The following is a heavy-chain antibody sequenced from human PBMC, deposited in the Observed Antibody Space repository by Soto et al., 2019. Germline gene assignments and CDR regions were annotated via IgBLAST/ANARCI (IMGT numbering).Heavy chain of an antibody. CDR1: SDSISSYY. V-gene: IGHV4-59*08. J-gene: IGHJ4*02. Sequence: SETLSLTCTVSSDSISSYYWIWIRQSPGKGLEWIGYIYYSGSTNYNPSLKSRVTISVDTSKNQFSLKLSSVTAADTAVYYCARRRYSNYPIDYWGQGTLVTVSS. CDR3: ARRRYSNYPIDY. CDR2: IYYSGST. D-gene: IGHD4-4*01.